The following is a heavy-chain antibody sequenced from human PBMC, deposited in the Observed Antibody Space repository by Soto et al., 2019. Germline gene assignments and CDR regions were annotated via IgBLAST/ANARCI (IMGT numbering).Heavy chain of an antibody. CDR3: ASYFRYYYDSSGLDYFDS. CDR1: GFTFSSYA. CDR2: ISGSGGST. D-gene: IGHD3-22*01. J-gene: IGHJ4*02. Sequence: GGSLRLSCAASGFTFSSYAMSWVRQAPGKGLEWVSAISGSGGSTYYADSVKGRFTISRDNSKNTLYLQMNSLRAEDTAVYYCASYFRYYYDSSGLDYFDSWGQGALVTVSS. V-gene: IGHV3-23*01.